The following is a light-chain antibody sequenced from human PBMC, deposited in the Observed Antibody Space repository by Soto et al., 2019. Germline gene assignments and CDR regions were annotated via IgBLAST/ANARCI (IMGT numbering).Light chain of an antibody. CDR2: EVN. J-gene: IGLJ1*01. V-gene: IGLV2-8*01. CDR3: TSYAGGNNV. Sequence: QSALTQPPSASGSPGQSVTISCTGTSSDVGGYNYVSWYQQYPGKVPKLRVYEVNKPPSGVPDRFSGSKSGNTASLTVSGLQAEDEADYYCTSYAGGNNVFGTGTKLTVL. CDR1: SSDVGGYNY.